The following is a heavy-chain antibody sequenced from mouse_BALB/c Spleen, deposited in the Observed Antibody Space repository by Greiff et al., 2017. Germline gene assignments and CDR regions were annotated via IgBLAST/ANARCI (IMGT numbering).Heavy chain of an antibody. CDR1: GYTFSSYW. D-gene: IGHD3-1*01. CDR3: ARGRSGYVYAMDY. V-gene: IGHV1-9*01. J-gene: IGHJ4*01. Sequence: QVQLQQSGAELMKPGASVKISCKATGYTFSSYWIEWVKQRPGHGLEWIGEILPGSGSTKYNEKFKGKATLTTDKSSSTAYMQLSRLTTEDSAVYFCARGRSGYVYAMDYWGQGTSVTVSS. CDR2: ILPGSGST.